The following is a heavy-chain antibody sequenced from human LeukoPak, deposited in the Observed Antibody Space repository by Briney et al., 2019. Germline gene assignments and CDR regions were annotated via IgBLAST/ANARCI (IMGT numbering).Heavy chain of an antibody. J-gene: IGHJ4*02. D-gene: IGHD6-13*01. CDR3: ARFGFSSTYDY. CDR1: GYTFAGYY. CDR2: INPNSGGT. V-gene: IGHV1-2*02. Sequence: ASVKVSCKASGYTFAGYYMHWVRQAPGQVLGWMGWINPNSGGTNYAQKFQGRVTMTRDTSISTAYMELSRLRSDDTAVYYCARFGFSSTYDYWGQGTLVTVSS.